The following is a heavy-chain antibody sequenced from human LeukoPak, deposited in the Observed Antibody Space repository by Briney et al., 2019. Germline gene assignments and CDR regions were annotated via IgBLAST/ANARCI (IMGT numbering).Heavy chain of an antibody. J-gene: IGHJ5*02. CDR3: ARSKKAGVGVAGTGWYFDP. V-gene: IGHV1-18*01. CDR1: GYTFTTYG. CDR2: ISTYIDNT. D-gene: IGHD6-19*01. Sequence: GASVKVSCKASGYTFTTYGISWVRQAPGQGHEWMGWISTYIDNTKYAHKFQGRVTMTTDTSTSTAYMEVRSLRSDDTAVYFCARSKKAGVGVAGTGWYFDPWGQGTLVTVSS.